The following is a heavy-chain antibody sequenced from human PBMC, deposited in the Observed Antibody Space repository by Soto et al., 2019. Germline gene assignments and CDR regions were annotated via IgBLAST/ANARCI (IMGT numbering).Heavy chain of an antibody. CDR2: IISSISTI. D-gene: IGHD2-2*01. J-gene: IGHJ6*03. CDR1: LFTFSSYS. Sequence: VWPLRLSCTASLFTFSSYSMKSVPENPMKLLEFFSYIISSISTIYYADSVKGRFTISRDNAKNSLYLQMNSLRAEDTAVYYCARDSPEYCSSTSCYGRGGKYYYYYYYMDVWGKGTTVTVSS. V-gene: IGHV3-48*01. CDR3: ARDSPEYCSSTSCYGRGGKYYYYYYYMDV.